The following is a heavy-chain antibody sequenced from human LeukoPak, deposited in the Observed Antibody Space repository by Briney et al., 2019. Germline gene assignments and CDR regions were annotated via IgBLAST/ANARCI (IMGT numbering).Heavy chain of an antibody. CDR3: ARYTAMVAFHAHGFDI. J-gene: IGHJ3*02. D-gene: IGHD5-18*01. CDR2: IYYSGST. CDR1: GGSISSYY. Sequence: SETLSLTCTVSGGSISSYYWSWIRQPPGKGLEWIGYIYYSGSTNYNPSLKSRVTISVDTSKNQFPLKLRSVTAADTAVYYCARYTAMVAFHAHGFDIWGKGTMVTVS. V-gene: IGHV4-59*01.